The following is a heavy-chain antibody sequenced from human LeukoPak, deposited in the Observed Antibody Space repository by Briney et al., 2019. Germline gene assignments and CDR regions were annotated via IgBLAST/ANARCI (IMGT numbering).Heavy chain of an antibody. Sequence: ASVKVSCKASGDSFGTYGITWVRQAPGQGLEWMGWISAYNGNTNYAQKLQGRVTMTTDTSTSTAYMELRSLRSDDTAVYYCARDHIVGATGDYWGQGTLVTVSS. D-gene: IGHD1-26*01. J-gene: IGHJ4*02. CDR1: GDSFGTYG. CDR2: ISAYNGNT. V-gene: IGHV1-18*01. CDR3: ARDHIVGATGDY.